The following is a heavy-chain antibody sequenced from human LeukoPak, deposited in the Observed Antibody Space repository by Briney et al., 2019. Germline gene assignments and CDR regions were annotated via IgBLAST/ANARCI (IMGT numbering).Heavy chain of an antibody. V-gene: IGHV3-23*01. Sequence: GGFLRLSCAASGFTFSSYAMNWVRQVPGKGLEWVSTISGSGGGTNYADSVKGRFTISRDNSKNRLYLQMNSLRGEDTAVYYCAKDRVGRGDQLFDYWGQGTLVTVSS. CDR3: AKDRVGRGDQLFDY. CDR1: GFTFSSYA. J-gene: IGHJ4*02. CDR2: ISGSGGGT. D-gene: IGHD3-10*01.